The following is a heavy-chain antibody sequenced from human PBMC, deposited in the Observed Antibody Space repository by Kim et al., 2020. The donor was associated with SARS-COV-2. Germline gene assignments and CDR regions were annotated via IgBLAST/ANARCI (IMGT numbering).Heavy chain of an antibody. V-gene: IGHV3-30*04. CDR1: GFTFSSYA. CDR3: ARDCSRLIVVVTARGMDV. Sequence: GGSLRLSCAASGFTFSSYAMHWVRQAPGKGLEWVAVISYDGSNKYYADSVKGRFTISRDNSKNTLYLQMNSLRAEDTAVYYCARDCSRLIVVVTARGMDVWGQGTTVTVSS. J-gene: IGHJ6*02. D-gene: IGHD2-21*02. CDR2: ISYDGSNK.